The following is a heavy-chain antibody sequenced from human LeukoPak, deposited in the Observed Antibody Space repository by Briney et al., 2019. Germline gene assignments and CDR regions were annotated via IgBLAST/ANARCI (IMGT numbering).Heavy chain of an antibody. Sequence: SDTLSLTCTVSGASISRADYYWRWVRQPPGKGLEWIGNIYHSGSTYYNPSLKSRVTISLDTSKNQFSLKLSSVTAADTAVYYCARDGWYARAYFDYWGQGALVTVSS. CDR3: ARDGWYARAYFDY. D-gene: IGHD6-19*01. J-gene: IGHJ4*02. V-gene: IGHV4-30-4*02. CDR1: GASISRADYY. CDR2: IYHSGST.